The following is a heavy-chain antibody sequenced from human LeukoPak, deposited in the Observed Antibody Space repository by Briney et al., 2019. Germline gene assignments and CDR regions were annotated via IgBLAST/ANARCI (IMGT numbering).Heavy chain of an antibody. D-gene: IGHD5-18*01. J-gene: IGHJ6*02. Sequence: GEPLKISCKGSGYSFTNYWIGWVRQMPGKGLERMGIIYPDDSDTRYSPSFQGQVTISADKSINTAYLQWSSLKASDTAMYYCARFLSYGYYYYGMDVWGQGTTVTVSS. CDR2: IYPDDSDT. V-gene: IGHV5-51*01. CDR3: ARFLSYGYYYYGMDV. CDR1: GYSFTNYW.